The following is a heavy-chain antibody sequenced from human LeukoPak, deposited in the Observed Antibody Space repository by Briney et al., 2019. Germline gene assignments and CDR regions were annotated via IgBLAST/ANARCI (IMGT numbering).Heavy chain of an antibody. J-gene: IGHJ4*02. CDR3: ARPYTRNQFTGFDY. V-gene: IGHV4-39*01. Sequence: YPSETLSLTCSVSGGSISSTTYYWGWIRQPPGKGLEWIGSIYSDGTTYYNPSLKSRLTISVDTSKNQFSLKLTSVTAADTAVYYCARPYTRNQFTGFDYWGQGALVTVSS. CDR2: IYSDGTT. D-gene: IGHD1-14*01. CDR1: GGSISSTTYY.